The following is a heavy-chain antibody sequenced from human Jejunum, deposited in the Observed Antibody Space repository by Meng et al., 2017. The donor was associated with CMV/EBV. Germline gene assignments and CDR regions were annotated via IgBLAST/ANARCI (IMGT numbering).Heavy chain of an antibody. CDR3: ARASYGSGSPLGESWFDP. CDR2: IHSSGST. CDR1: GGSMSSGNYY. D-gene: IGHD3-10*01. Sequence: QGPLQGSGPCLVVASQTLSLTCTVSGGSMSSGNYYWSWIRQPPGKGLEWIGYIHSSGSTYYNPSLRSRLTISVDTSKNQFSLKLSSVTAADTAVYYCARASYGSGSPLGESWFDPWGQGTLVTVSS. J-gene: IGHJ5*02. V-gene: IGHV4-30-4*01.